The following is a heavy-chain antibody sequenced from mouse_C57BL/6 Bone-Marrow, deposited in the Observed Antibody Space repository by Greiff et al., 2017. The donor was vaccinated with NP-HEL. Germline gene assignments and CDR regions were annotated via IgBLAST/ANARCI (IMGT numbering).Heavy chain of an antibody. CDR1: GYTFTDYN. D-gene: IGHD1-1*01. Sequence: EVQLQQSGPELVKPGASVKMSCKASGYTFTDYNMHWVKQSHGKSLEWIGYINPNNGGTSYNQKFKGKATLTVHKSSSTAYLQLRSLTSEDSAVYYCARWRAVYYYGSSGYFEVWGTGTTVTVSS. CDR3: ARWRAVYYYGSSGYFEV. V-gene: IGHV1-22*01. CDR2: INPNNGGT. J-gene: IGHJ1*03.